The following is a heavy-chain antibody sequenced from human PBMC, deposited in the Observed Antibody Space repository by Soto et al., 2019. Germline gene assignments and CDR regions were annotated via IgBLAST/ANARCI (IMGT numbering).Heavy chain of an antibody. D-gene: IGHD3-22*01. J-gene: IGHJ4*02. CDR2: IYLSGSI. CDR3: ASRSSVYTGSFDF. CDR1: GGSISTSTDY. Sequence: PSETLSLTCSVSGGSISTSTDYWSWIRQPPGKGLEWIGSIYLSGSIDYNPPFQSRVTISVDTSNNQLSLMLISVTATDTAGYFRASRSSVYTGSFDFWGQGTLVTVSS. V-gene: IGHV4-39*01.